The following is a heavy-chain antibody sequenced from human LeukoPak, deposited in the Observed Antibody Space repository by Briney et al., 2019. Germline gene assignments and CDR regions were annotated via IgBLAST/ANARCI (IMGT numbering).Heavy chain of an antibody. Sequence: GGSLRLSCAASGFTFSSYEMNWVRQAPGKGLEWVSYISSSGSTIYYADSMKGRFTISRDNAKNSLYLQMNSLRAEDTAVYYCARVLYYYDSSGYYQIPYYFDYWGQGTLVTVSS. D-gene: IGHD3-22*01. CDR2: ISSSGSTI. CDR1: GFTFSSYE. V-gene: IGHV3-48*03. CDR3: ARVLYYYDSSGYYQIPYYFDY. J-gene: IGHJ4*02.